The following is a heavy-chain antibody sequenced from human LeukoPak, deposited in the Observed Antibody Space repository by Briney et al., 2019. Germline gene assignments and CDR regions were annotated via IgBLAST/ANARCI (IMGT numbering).Heavy chain of an antibody. D-gene: IGHD2/OR15-2a*01. V-gene: IGHV5-51*01. CDR2: IYPDGSDT. J-gene: IGHJ3*02. Sequence: GESLKISCKGSGYTFTSHWIGWVRQMPGKDLEWMGIIYPDGSDTRYSPSFQGQVTISADKSISTAYLQWSSLKASDTAVYFCARPLIIIVADAFDIWGQGTVVTVSS. CDR1: GYTFTSHW. CDR3: ARPLIIIVADAFDI.